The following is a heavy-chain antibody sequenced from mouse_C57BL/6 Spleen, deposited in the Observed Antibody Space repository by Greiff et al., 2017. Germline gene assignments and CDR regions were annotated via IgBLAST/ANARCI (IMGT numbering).Heavy chain of an antibody. CDR1: GFTFSDYY. CDR3: ARVGHYGSSGYFDV. D-gene: IGHD1-1*01. J-gene: IGHJ1*03. CDR2: INYDGSST. Sequence: EVHLVESEGGLVQPGSSMKLSCTASGFTFSDYYMAWVRQVPEKGLEWVANINYDGSSTYYLDSLKSRFIISRDNAKNILYLQMSSLKSEDTATYYCARVGHYGSSGYFDVWGTGTTVTVSS. V-gene: IGHV5-16*01.